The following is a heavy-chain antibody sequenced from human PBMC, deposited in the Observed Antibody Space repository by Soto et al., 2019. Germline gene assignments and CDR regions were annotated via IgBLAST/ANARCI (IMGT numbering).Heavy chain of an antibody. V-gene: IGHV1-69*13. CDR3: AAERGEYYYYGMDV. D-gene: IGHD3-10*01. CDR2: IIPIFGTA. J-gene: IGHJ6*02. CDR1: GGTFSSYA. Sequence: GASVKVSCKASGGTFSSYAISWVRQAPGQGLEWMGGIIPIFGTANYAQKFQGRVTITADESTSTAYMELSSLRSEDTAVYYCAAERGEYYYYGMDVWGQGTTVTVSS.